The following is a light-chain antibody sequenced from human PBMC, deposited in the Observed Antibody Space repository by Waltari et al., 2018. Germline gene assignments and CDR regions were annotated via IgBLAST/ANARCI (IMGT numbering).Light chain of an antibody. CDR3: QQLNSYPPA. V-gene: IGKV1-9*01. J-gene: IGKJ2*01. CDR1: QGISSY. Sequence: DIQLTQSPSFLSASVGDSVTITCRASQGISSYLAWYQQTPGKAPTLLIYAAYTLQSGVTSRFSCSGYGTEFTLTISSLQPEDFATYYCQQLNSYPPAFGQGTKLEIK. CDR2: AAY.